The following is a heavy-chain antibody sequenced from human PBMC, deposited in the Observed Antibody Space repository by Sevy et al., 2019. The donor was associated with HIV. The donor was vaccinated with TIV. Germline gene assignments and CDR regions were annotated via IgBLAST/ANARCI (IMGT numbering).Heavy chain of an antibody. Sequence: ASVKVSCKVFGYTFAGYYVHWVRQAPGQGLEWMGWINPNSGGTNYAQRFQGRVTMTRDTSIRTVYMELSNLKSDDTAEYYCASGEYGDYVRIDYWGQGTLVTVSS. J-gene: IGHJ4*02. D-gene: IGHD4-17*01. CDR3: ASGEYGDYVRIDY. V-gene: IGHV1-2*02. CDR2: INPNSGGT. CDR1: GYTFAGYY.